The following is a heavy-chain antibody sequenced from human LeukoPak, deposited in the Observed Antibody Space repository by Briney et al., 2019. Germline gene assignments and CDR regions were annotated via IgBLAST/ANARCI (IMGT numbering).Heavy chain of an antibody. Sequence: GGSLRLSCAASGFTFSNAWMSWVRQAPGKGLVWVSRINTDGSSTRYADSVKGRFTISRDSAKNALYLQMNSLRAEDTAVYYCATDTNQGRNGLDVWGQGTTVTVSS. CDR2: INTDGSST. J-gene: IGHJ6*02. CDR1: GFTFSNAW. D-gene: IGHD1-14*01. CDR3: ATDTNQGRNGLDV. V-gene: IGHV3-74*01.